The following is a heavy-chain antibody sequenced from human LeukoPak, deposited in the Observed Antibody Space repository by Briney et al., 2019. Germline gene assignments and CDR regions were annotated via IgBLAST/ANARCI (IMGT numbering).Heavy chain of an antibody. D-gene: IGHD1-14*01. J-gene: IGHJ6*02. Sequence: GGSLRLSCAASGFTFSSYAMSWVRQAPGKGLEWVSAISGSGDSTYYADSVKGRFTISRDNFKRTVHLEMSNLRADDTAMYYCVRRAAVRGMDFWGLGTTVIVSS. CDR2: ISGSGDST. V-gene: IGHV3-23*01. CDR1: GFTFSSYA. CDR3: VRRAAVRGMDF.